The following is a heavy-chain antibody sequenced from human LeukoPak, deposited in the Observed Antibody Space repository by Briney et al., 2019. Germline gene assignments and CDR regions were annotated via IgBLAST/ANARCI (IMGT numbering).Heavy chain of an antibody. CDR2: ISDHGGAT. Sequence: GGAPRLSCAASGFNFFSYAMSWGRPAPGEGVEWVSTISDHGGATYYADSVKRRFIISRDNSKNTLYLQMDTLRAEDTALYYCAKGYGSGWYDNWFDSWGQGTLVTVSS. CDR3: AKGYGSGWYDNWFDS. J-gene: IGHJ5*01. V-gene: IGHV3-23*01. D-gene: IGHD6-19*01. CDR1: GFNFFSYA.